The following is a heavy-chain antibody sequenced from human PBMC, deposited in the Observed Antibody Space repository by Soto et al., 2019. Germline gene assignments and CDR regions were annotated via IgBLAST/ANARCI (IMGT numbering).Heavy chain of an antibody. Sequence: SETLSLTCTVSGGSVRSGSYYWSWIRQPPGKGLEWIGYIYYSGTTNYNPSLKSRVTISVDTSKNQFSLRLSSVTAADTAVYYCARVEDYGDYFDYWGQGTLVTVSS. CDR3: ARVEDYGDYFDY. CDR2: IYYSGTT. V-gene: IGHV4-61*01. D-gene: IGHD4-17*01. J-gene: IGHJ4*02. CDR1: GGSVRSGSYY.